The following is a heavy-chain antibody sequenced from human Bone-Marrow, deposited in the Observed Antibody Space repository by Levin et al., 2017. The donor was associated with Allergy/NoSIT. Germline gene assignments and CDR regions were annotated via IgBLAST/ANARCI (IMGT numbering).Heavy chain of an antibody. CDR3: ARDRDLYSVSGSRDSGMDV. J-gene: IGHJ6*02. Sequence: PGGSLRLSCTVSSRSMRGIYWTWIRQPPGKGLEWIGNIYYNGGANYNPSLRGRVTFSLDTSESQFSLRLTSLTAADTATYYFARDRDLYSVSGSRDSGMDVWGQGTSVTVSS. D-gene: IGHD3-10*01. CDR1: SRSMRGIY. CDR2: IYYNGGA. V-gene: IGHV4-59*01.